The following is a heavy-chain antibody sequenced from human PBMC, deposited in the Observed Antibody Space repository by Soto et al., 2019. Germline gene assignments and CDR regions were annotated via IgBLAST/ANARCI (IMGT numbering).Heavy chain of an antibody. V-gene: IGHV3-66*01. CDR3: AREVFDYGDLTD. CDR1: GFTVSSNY. CDR2: IYSGGST. D-gene: IGHD4-17*01. Sequence: EVQLVESGGGLVQPGGSLRLSCAASGFTVSSNYMSWVRQAPGKGLEWVSVIYSGGSTYYADSVKGRFTISRDNSKNTLYLQMHSLRSEDTAVYYCAREVFDYGDLTDWGQGTLVTVSS. J-gene: IGHJ4*02.